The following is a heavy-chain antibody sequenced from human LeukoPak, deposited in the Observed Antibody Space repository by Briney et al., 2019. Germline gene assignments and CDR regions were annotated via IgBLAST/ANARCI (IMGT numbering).Heavy chain of an antibody. D-gene: IGHD5-12*01. CDR1: GRTFSSYA. V-gene: IGHV1-69*04. Sequence: SVKVSCKASGRTFSSYAISWVRQAPGQGLEWMGRIIPILGIANYAQKFQGRVTITADKSTSTAYVELSSLRSEDTAVYYCARVKRYSGYDYPIDYYYYMDVWGKGTTVTVSS. CDR2: IIPILGIA. CDR3: ARVKRYSGYDYPIDYYYYMDV. J-gene: IGHJ6*03.